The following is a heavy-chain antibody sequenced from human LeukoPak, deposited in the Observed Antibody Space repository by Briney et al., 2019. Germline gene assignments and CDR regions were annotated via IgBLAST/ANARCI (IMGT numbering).Heavy chain of an antibody. J-gene: IGHJ4*02. CDR3: ARPVGNRLRFLIY. D-gene: IGHD3-3*01. Sequence: PSETLSLTCAVYGGSFSGYYWSWIRQPPGKGLEWIGEINHSGSTNYNPSLKSRVTISVDTSKNQFSLKLSSVTAADTAVYYCARPVGNRLRFLIYWGQGTLVTVSS. V-gene: IGHV4-34*01. CDR2: INHSGST. CDR1: GGSFSGYY.